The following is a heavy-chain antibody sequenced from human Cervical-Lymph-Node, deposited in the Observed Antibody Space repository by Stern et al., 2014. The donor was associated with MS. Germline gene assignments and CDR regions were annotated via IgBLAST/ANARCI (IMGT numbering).Heavy chain of an antibody. Sequence: VQLVQSGAEVKKPGESLKISCKGSGYSFTSYWIGWVRQMPGKGLEWMGIIYPGDSDTRYSPSFQGQVTISADKSISTAYRQWSSLKASDTAMYYCARVRKAAAGHTYFDYWGQGTLVTVSS. CDR3: ARVRKAAAGHTYFDY. D-gene: IGHD6-13*01. J-gene: IGHJ4*02. CDR1: GYSFTSYW. CDR2: IYPGDSDT. V-gene: IGHV5-51*01.